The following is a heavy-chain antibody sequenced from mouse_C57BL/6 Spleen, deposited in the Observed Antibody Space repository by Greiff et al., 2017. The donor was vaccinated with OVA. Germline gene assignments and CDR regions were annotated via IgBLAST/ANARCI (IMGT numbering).Heavy chain of an antibody. CDR1: GYSFTGYY. D-gene: IGHD1-1*01. CDR3: ARSDYYGSSYDAY. V-gene: IGHV1-42*01. J-gene: IGHJ3*01. Sequence: VQLQQSGPELVKPGASVKISCKASGYSFTGYYMNWVKQSPEKSLEWIGEINPSTGGTTYNQKFKAKATLTVDKSSSTAYMQLKSLTSEDSAVYYFARSDYYGSSYDAYWGQGTLVTVSA. CDR2: INPSTGGT.